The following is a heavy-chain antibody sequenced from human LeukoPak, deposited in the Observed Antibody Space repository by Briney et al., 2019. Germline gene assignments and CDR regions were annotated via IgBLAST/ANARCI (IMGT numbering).Heavy chain of an antibody. J-gene: IGHJ4*02. D-gene: IGHD3-3*01. CDR3: ARGVPYDSWSGPHYSDY. Sequence: GGSLRLSCAASGFTLSSYWMSWVRQAPGKGLEWVAHIKQDGSQEYYVDSVKGRFTISRDSAKNSLYLQMNSLRAEDTAVYYCARGVPYDSWSGPHYSDYWGQGTLVTVSS. CDR2: IKQDGSQE. V-gene: IGHV3-7*01. CDR1: GFTLSSYW.